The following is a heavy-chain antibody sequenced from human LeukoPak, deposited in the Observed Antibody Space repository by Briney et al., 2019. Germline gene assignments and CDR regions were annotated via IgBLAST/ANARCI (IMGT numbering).Heavy chain of an antibody. V-gene: IGHV4-59*01. CDR1: GGSITSYY. CDR3: ARDPSMVRGVIIKNWYFDL. CDR2: IYYSGST. Sequence: SETLSLTCTVSGGSITSYYWSWIRQPPGKGLEWIGYIYYSGSTNYNPSLKSRVTISVDTSKNQFSLKLSSVTAADTAVYYCARDPSMVRGVIIKNWYFDLWGRGTLVTVSS. D-gene: IGHD3-10*01. J-gene: IGHJ2*01.